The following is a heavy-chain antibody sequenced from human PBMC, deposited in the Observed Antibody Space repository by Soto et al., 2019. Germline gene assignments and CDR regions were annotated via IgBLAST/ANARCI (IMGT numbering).Heavy chain of an antibody. CDR1: GFTFSSYS. V-gene: IGHV3-21*01. D-gene: IGHD3-10*01. Sequence: GGSLRLSCAASGFTFSSYSMNWVRQAPGKGLEWVSSISSSSSYIYYADSVKGRFTISRDNAKNSLYLQMNSLRAEDTAVYYCARSKVVYYGSGSYWYFDLWGRGTLV. CDR3: ARSKVVYYGSGSYWYFDL. CDR2: ISSSSSYI. J-gene: IGHJ2*01.